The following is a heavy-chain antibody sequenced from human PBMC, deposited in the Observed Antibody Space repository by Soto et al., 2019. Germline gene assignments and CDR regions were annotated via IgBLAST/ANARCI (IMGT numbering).Heavy chain of an antibody. CDR2: IYYSGST. CDR1: GGSISSSSYY. V-gene: IGHV4-39*01. J-gene: IGHJ6*02. CDR3: ARASIAVDYYYGMDV. Sequence: LSLTCTVSGGSISSSSYYWGWIRQPPGKGLEWIGSIYYSGSTYYNPSLKSRVTISVDTSKNQFSLKLSSVTAADTAVYYCARASIAVDYYYGMDVWGQGTTVTVSS. D-gene: IGHD6-6*01.